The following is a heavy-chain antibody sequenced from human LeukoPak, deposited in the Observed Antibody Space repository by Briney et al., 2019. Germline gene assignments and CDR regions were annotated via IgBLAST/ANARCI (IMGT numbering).Heavy chain of an antibody. CDR1: GFTVSNNY. J-gene: IGHJ6*02. V-gene: IGHV3-30*03. Sequence: GGSLRLSCAASGFTVSNNYMSWVRQAPGKGLEWVAVISYDGSNKYYADSVKGRFTISRDNSKNTLYLQMNSPRAEDTAVYYCARARFLEWLLYGYGMDVWGQGATVTASS. CDR2: ISYDGSNK. D-gene: IGHD3-3*01. CDR3: ARARFLEWLLYGYGMDV.